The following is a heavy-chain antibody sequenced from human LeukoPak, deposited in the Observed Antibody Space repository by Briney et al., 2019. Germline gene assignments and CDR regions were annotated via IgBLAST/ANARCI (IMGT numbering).Heavy chain of an antibody. V-gene: IGHV3-30-3*01. Sequence: GGSLRLSCAASGFTFSSYAMHWVRQAPGKGLEWVAVISYDGSNKYYADSVRGRFTVSRDNSKNTLYLQMNSLRPEDTAVYYCARGSYSSSWYCDYWGQGTLVTVSS. CDR2: ISYDGSNK. D-gene: IGHD6-13*01. CDR1: GFTFSSYA. CDR3: ARGSYSSSWYCDY. J-gene: IGHJ4*02.